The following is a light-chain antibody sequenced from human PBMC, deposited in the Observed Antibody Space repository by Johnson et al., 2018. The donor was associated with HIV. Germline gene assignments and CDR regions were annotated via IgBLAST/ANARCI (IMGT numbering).Light chain of an antibody. V-gene: IGLV1-51*01. J-gene: IGLJ1*01. CDR1: SSNIGNNY. CDR2: DNN. CDR3: GTWDSSLSAGIV. Sequence: HSVLTQPPSVSAAPGQKVTISCSGSSSNIGNNYVSWYQQLPGTAPKLLIYDNNKRPSGIPDRFSGSKSGTSATLGITGLPTGDEADYYCGTWDSSLSAGIVFGTGTKVTVL.